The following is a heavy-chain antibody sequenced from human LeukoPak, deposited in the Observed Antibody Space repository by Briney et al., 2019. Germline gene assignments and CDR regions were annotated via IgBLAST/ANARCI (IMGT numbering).Heavy chain of an antibody. D-gene: IGHD3-10*01. CDR3: AKTMVRGVLDWSYDF. J-gene: IGHJ4*02. V-gene: IGHV3-30*18. CDR2: ISYDGSNK. Sequence: GRTLRLSCAASGFTFSRYGMHWVREAPGKGLEWGALISYDGSNKYYADSVKGRFTISRDNSRNTLFLQMNSLRAEDTAVYYCAKTMVRGVLDWSYDFWGQGTLVTVSS. CDR1: GFTFSRYG.